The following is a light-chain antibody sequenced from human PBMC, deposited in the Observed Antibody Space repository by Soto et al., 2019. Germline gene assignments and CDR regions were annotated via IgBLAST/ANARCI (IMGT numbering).Light chain of an antibody. Sequence: EIVLTQSPVTLSLSPGERATLSCRASRSVSSNYLAWYQQKPGQAPRLLIYGASSRATGIPDRFSGSGSGTDFTLTISRLEPEDFAVYYCQQYGSSPITFGQGTRLEIK. CDR3: QQYGSSPIT. CDR2: GAS. V-gene: IGKV3-20*01. J-gene: IGKJ5*01. CDR1: RSVSSNY.